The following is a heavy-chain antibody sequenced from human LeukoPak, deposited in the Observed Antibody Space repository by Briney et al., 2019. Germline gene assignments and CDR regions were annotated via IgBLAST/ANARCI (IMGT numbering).Heavy chain of an antibody. V-gene: IGHV3-15*01. CDR2: IQSETDGGTT. Sequence: GGSLRLSCAASGFSFSHAWMTWVRPAPGKGLEWIGRIQSETDGGTTDYAAPVKGRFTISRDDSKNMLYLQMNSLKNEDTAVYYCTTSPQWLENWGQGTLVTVSP. CDR1: GFSFSHAW. CDR3: TTSPQWLEN. D-gene: IGHD6-19*01. J-gene: IGHJ4*02.